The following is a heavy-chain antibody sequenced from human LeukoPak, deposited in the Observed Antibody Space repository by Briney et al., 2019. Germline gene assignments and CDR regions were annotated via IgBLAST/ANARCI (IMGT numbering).Heavy chain of an antibody. V-gene: IGHV3-7*03. CDR2: IKQDGSEK. CDR3: AKKRGEPYGDYAPFDY. CDR1: GFTFSSYW. D-gene: IGHD4-17*01. J-gene: IGHJ4*02. Sequence: PGGSLRLSCAASGFTFSSYWMSWVRQAPGKGLEWVANIKQDGSEKYYVDSVKGRFTISRDNAKNSLYLQMNSLRAEDTAVYYCAKKRGEPYGDYAPFDYWGQGTLVTVSP.